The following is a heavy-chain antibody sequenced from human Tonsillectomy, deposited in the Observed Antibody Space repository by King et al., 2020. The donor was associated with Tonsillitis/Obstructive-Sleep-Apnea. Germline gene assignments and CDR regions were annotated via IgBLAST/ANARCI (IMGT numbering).Heavy chain of an antibody. CDR1: GGSFSSDSW. CDR3: ARVADCGDDCYSRAFDI. CDR2: ISHSGST. J-gene: IGHJ3*02. Sequence: VQLQESGPGLVKPSETLSLTCAVSGGSFSSDSWWTWVRQSPGKGLEWIGEISHSGSTNYNPSLESRVTISGDKSKSHLSLRLTSVTAADTAVYYCARVADCGDDCYSRAFDIWGQGTMVTVSS. V-gene: IGHV4-4*02. D-gene: IGHD2-21*01.